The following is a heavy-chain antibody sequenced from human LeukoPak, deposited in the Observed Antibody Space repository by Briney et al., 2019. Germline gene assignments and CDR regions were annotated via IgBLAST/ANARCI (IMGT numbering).Heavy chain of an antibody. CDR1: GFPFSNYW. CDR3: AKDDRSHYYDSSGHAFDI. V-gene: IGHV3-23*01. D-gene: IGHD3-22*01. J-gene: IGHJ3*02. CDR2: ISGSGGST. Sequence: PGGSLRLSCAASGFPFSNYWMSWVRQAPGKGLEWVSAISGSGGSTYYADSVKGRFTISRDNSKNTLYLQMNSLRAEDTAVYYCAKDDRSHYYDSSGHAFDIWGQGTMVTVSS.